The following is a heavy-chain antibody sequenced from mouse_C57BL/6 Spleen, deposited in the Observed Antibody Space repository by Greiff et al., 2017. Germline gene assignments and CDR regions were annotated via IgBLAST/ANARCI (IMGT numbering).Heavy chain of an antibody. D-gene: IGHD1-1*01. CDR2: INYDGSST. Sequence: EVQVVESEGGLVQPGSSMKLSCTASGFTFSDYYMAWVRQVPEKGLEWVANINYDGSSTYYLDSLKSRFIISRDNAKNILYLQMSSLKSEDTATYYCARETTGYWYFDVWGTGTTVTVSS. CDR3: ARETTGYWYFDV. J-gene: IGHJ1*03. CDR1: GFTFSDYY. V-gene: IGHV5-16*01.